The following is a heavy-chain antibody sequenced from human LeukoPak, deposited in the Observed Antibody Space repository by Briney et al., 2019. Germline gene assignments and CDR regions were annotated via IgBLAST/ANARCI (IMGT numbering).Heavy chain of an antibody. Sequence: GGSLRLSCAASGFTFSSYAMSWVRQAPGKGLEWVSAISSSGGSTYYADSVKGRFTISRDNSKNTLYLQMNSLRAEDTAVYYCARDVALGPTYYYGSGRQLYYFDYWGQGTLVTVSS. CDR3: ARDVALGPTYYYGSGRQLYYFDY. CDR2: ISSSGGST. V-gene: IGHV3-23*01. J-gene: IGHJ4*02. CDR1: GFTFSSYA. D-gene: IGHD3-10*01.